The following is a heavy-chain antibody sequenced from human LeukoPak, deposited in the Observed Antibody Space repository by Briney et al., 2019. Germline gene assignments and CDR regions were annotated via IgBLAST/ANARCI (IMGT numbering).Heavy chain of an antibody. D-gene: IGHD5-18*01. CDR2: ISYDGSKE. J-gene: IGHJ4*02. CDR3: AKDQGNTYGHSFDY. CDR1: GFTFGSYG. Sequence: TGGSLRLSCAASGFTFGSYGMHWVRQAPGKGLEWVALISYDGSKEYYGDSVKGRFTISRDNSENTLYLQMNSLRAEDTAVYYCAKDQGNTYGHSFDYWGQGTLVTVSS. V-gene: IGHV3-30*18.